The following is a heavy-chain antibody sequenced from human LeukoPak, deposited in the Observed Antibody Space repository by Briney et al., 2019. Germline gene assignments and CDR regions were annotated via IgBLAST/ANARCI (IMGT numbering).Heavy chain of an antibody. CDR2: LYNGGNT. J-gene: IGHJ4*02. CDR3: ASTVVPAATFDY. CDR1: GFTVSSNY. Sequence: GGSLRLSCAVSGFTVSSNYMSWVRQAPGKGLEWVSVLYNGGNTYYADSVKGRFTVSRDNSKNTLYLQMNSLRAEDTAVYYCASTVVPAATFDYWGQGTLVTASS. V-gene: IGHV3-53*01. D-gene: IGHD2-2*01.